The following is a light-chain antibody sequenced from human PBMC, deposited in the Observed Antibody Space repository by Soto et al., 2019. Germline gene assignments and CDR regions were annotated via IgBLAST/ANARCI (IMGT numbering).Light chain of an antibody. CDR1: QSISSGY. V-gene: IGKV3-20*01. J-gene: IGKJ1*01. CDR2: GAS. Sequence: EIVLTQSPGTLSLSPGERATLSCRASQSISSGYLAWYQQKPGQAPRLLFYGASRRAIGTPGRFSGSGSGTDFTLTISGLEPEDFAVYYCQQYGSSVTFGQGTKVEIK. CDR3: QQYGSSVT.